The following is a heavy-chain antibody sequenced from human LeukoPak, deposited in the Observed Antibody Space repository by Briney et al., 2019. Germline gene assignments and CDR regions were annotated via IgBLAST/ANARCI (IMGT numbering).Heavy chain of an antibody. CDR1: GFTFSSYW. V-gene: IGHV3-74*01. D-gene: IGHD5-18*01. CDR2: INSHGSTT. CDR3: ARGGAYSYGYVGY. Sequence: GGSLRLSCAASGFTFSSYWMHWVRQPPGKGLVWVSCINSHGSTTSYADSVKGRFTISRDNGKNTVYLQLNSLRAEDTAVYYCARGGAYSYGYVGYWGQGTLVTVSS. J-gene: IGHJ4*02.